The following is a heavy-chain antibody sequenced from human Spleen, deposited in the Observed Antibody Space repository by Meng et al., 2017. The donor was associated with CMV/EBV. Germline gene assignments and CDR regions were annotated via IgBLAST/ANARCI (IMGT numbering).Heavy chain of an antibody. CDR1: GFTFSSYE. J-gene: IGHJ6*02. Sequence: GESLKISCAASGFTFSSYEMNWVRQAPGKGLEWVSYISSSGSTIYYADSVKGRFTISRDNAKNSLYLQMNSLRAEDTAVYYCARVTIFGVVNSMDVWGQGTTVTVSS. CDR3: ARVTIFGVVNSMDV. V-gene: IGHV3-48*03. CDR2: ISSSGSTI. D-gene: IGHD3-3*01.